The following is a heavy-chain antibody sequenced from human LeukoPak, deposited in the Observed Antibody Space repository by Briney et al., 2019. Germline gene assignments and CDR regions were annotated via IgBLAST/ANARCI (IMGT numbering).Heavy chain of an antibody. CDR2: INHSGST. J-gene: IGHJ3*02. Sequence: PSETLSLTCAVYGGSFSGYYWSWIRQPPGKGLEWIGEINHSGSTNYNPSLKSRVTISVDTSKNQFSLKLSSVTAADTAVYYCARDLITPTDSSSWYHDAFDIWGQGTMVTVSS. D-gene: IGHD6-13*01. V-gene: IGHV4-34*01. CDR1: GGSFSGYY. CDR3: ARDLITPTDSSSWYHDAFDI.